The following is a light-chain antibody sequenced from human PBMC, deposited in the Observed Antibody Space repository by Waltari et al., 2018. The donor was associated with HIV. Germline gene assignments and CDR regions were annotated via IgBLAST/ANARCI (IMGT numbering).Light chain of an antibody. J-gene: IGLJ2*01. CDR2: YDS. CDR1: NIGRKS. V-gene: IGLV3-21*04. Sequence: SYLLTQPPSVSVAPGMTARITCGGDNIGRKSVHWFQQKPDQAPVLVIYYDSDRPSGIPERFSGSNSGNTATLTISRVEAGDEADYSCQVWDSDSDHPWVFGG. CDR3: QVWDSDSDHPWV.